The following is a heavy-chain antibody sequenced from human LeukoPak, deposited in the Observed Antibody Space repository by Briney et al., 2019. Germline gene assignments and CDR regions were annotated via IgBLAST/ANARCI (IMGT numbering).Heavy chain of an antibody. CDR3: ARDGYNGGIDY. CDR2: INHSGST. J-gene: IGHJ4*02. Sequence: SETLSLTCAVYGGSFSGYYWSWIRQPPGKGLEWIGEINHSGSTNYNPSLKSRVTISVDTSKNQFSLKLSPVTAADTAVYYCARDGYNGGIDYWGQGTLVTVSS. CDR1: GGSFSGYY. V-gene: IGHV4-34*01. D-gene: IGHD5-12*01.